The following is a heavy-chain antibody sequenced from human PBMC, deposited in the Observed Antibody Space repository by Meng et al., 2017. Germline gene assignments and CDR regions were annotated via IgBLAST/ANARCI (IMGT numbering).Heavy chain of an antibody. CDR2: MNPNSGNT. V-gene: IGHV1-8*02. CDR3: SRDKSSGWRTNDY. J-gene: IGHJ4*02. CDR1: GYTFTSYD. D-gene: IGHD6-19*01. Sequence: ASVKVSCKASGYTFTSYDINWVRQATGQGLEWMGWMNPNSGNTGYAQKLQGRVTMTTDTSTSTAYMELRSLRSDDTAVYYCSRDKSSGWRTNDYWGQGTLVTVSS.